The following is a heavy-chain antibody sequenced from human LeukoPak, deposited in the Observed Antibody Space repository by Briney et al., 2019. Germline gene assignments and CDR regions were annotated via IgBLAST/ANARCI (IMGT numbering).Heavy chain of an antibody. V-gene: IGHV4-59*01. J-gene: IGHJ6*02. D-gene: IGHD4-17*01. CDR1: GGSISSYY. Sequence: SETLSLTCTVSGGSISSYYWSSIRQPPGKGLEWIGYIYYSGSTNYNPSLKSRVTISVDTSKNQFSLKLSSVTAADTAVYYCARDSGDYLYYYYGMDVWGQGTTVTVSS. CDR3: ARDSGDYLYYYYGMDV. CDR2: IYYSGST.